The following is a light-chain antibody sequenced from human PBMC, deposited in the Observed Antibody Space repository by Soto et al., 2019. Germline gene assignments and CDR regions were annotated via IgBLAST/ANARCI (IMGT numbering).Light chain of an antibody. CDR2: DDS. V-gene: IGLV3-21*02. J-gene: IGLJ3*02. CDR1: NIGSKS. Sequence: SYVMTQPPSVSVAPGQTAKISCGGNNIGSKSVHWYQQKPGQAPVLVIYDDSDRPSGIPDRFSGSNSGNTATLTISRVDAGDEADYFCQVWDSYSDHVVFGGGTKVTVL. CDR3: QVWDSYSDHVV.